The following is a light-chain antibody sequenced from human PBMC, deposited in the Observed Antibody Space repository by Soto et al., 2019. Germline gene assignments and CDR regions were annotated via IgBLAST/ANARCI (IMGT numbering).Light chain of an antibody. CDR3: QQYGGSPGT. Sequence: EIVLTQSPGTLSLSPGERATLSCRASQSVRSSYLAWYQQKPGQAPRLLIYHASNRVTGIPDRFSGSGSGTDFTLTISRLEPEDFAVYFCQQYGGSPGTFGQGTKVDI. CDR2: HAS. V-gene: IGKV3-20*01. J-gene: IGKJ1*01. CDR1: QSVRSSY.